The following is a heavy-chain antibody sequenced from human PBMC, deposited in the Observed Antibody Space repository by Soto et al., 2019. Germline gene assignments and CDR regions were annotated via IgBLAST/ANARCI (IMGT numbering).Heavy chain of an antibody. Sequence: EVQLVESGGGLVQPGGSLRLSCAASGFTFSSYEMNWVRQAPGKGLEWVSYISSSGGTIYCADSVKGRFTISRDNAKNSLYLQMNSLRAEDTAVYYCARDRRGDGVHNVDYWGQGTLVTVSS. J-gene: IGHJ4*02. CDR2: ISSSGGTI. CDR1: GFTFSSYE. D-gene: IGHD3-10*01. CDR3: ARDRRGDGVHNVDY. V-gene: IGHV3-48*03.